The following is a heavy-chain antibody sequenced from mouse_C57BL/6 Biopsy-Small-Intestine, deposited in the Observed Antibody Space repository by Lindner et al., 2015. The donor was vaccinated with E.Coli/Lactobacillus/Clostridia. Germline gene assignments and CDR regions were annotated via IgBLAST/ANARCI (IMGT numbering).Heavy chain of an antibody. CDR3: ARGDVGLHYGMDY. Sequence: VQLQESGGGLVKPGGSRKLSCAASGFTFSDYGIHWVRQAPEKGLEWIAYISGGSSNIYYADTVKGRFTISRDNAKNTLFLQMTSLRSEDTAMYYCARGDVGLHYGMDYWGQGTSVTVSS. J-gene: IGHJ4*01. V-gene: IGHV5-17*01. CDR2: ISGGSSNI. CDR1: GFTFSDYG.